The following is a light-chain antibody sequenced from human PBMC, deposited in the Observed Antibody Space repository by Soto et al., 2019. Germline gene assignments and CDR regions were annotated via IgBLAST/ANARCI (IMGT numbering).Light chain of an antibody. CDR2: EVV. CDR3: KSYAGSNTYV. V-gene: IGLV2-8*01. CDR1: KNDIGVYDF. Sequence: QSALTQPPSASGSPGQSVTISCTGTKNDIGVYDFVSWYQHHPGKAPRLIIYEVVQRPSGVPDPFSGSKSGHTASLTVSGLQAANEADYFCKSYAGSNTYVFGSWTKVTVL. J-gene: IGLJ1*01.